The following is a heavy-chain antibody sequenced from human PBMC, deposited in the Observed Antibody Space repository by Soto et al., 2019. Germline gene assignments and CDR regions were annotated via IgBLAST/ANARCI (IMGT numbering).Heavy chain of an antibody. CDR3: LKERRGSGWFVCSY. CDR1: GFPFSSYA. J-gene: IGHJ4*02. D-gene: IGHD6-19*01. V-gene: IGHV3-23*01. Sequence: PGSSLTLSCAASGFPFSSYAMSWVRQAPGKGLEWVSAISGNGAETSYAASVRGRFTISRDNSRDTLYLPINSLRADDTAVYYCLKERRGSGWFVCSYWGQGMLVTVS. CDR2: ISGNGAET.